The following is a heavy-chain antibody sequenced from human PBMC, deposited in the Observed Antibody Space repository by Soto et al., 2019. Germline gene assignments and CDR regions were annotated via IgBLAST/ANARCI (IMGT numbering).Heavy chain of an antibody. Sequence: GGSLRLSCAASGFTFSSYSMNWVRQAPGKGLEWVSSISSSSSYIYYADSVKGRFTISRDNAKNSLYLQMNSLRAEDTAVYYCAFNGGRTTMVRGGIDYWGQGTLVTVSS. V-gene: IGHV3-21*01. CDR3: AFNGGRTTMVRGGIDY. CDR1: GFTFSSYS. J-gene: IGHJ4*02. D-gene: IGHD3-10*01. CDR2: ISSSSSYI.